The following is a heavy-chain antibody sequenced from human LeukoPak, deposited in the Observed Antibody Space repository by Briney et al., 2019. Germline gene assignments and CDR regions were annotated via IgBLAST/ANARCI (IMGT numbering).Heavy chain of an antibody. CDR2: IMPLFGTA. V-gene: IGHV1-69*05. D-gene: IGHD4-17*01. Sequence: SVKVSCKTSGGTFNNSAISWVRQAPGQGLEWLGGIMPLFGTAGYAQKFQGRVIITKDESTRTVYLELTSLTSDDTAVYYCARDVHGDYGSGWFDPWGQGTLVSVSS. CDR1: GGTFNNSA. J-gene: IGHJ5*02. CDR3: ARDVHGDYGSGWFDP.